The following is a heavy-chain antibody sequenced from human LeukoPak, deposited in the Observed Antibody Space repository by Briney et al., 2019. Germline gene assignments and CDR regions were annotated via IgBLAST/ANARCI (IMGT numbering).Heavy chain of an antibody. CDR3: ARGRRRRDIVVVPATWPMGY. J-gene: IGHJ4*02. CDR1: GYTFTSYD. D-gene: IGHD2-2*01. V-gene: IGHV1-8*03. Sequence: GASVKVSCKASGYTFTSYDINWGRQATGQGLEWMGWMNPNSGNTGYAQKFQGRVTITRNTSISTAYMELSSLRSEDTAVYYCARGRRRRDIVVVPATWPMGYWGQGTLVTVSS. CDR2: MNPNSGNT.